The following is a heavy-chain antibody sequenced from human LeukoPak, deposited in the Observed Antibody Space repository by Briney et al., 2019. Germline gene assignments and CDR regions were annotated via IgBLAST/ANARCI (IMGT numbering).Heavy chain of an antibody. CDR3: ARRGSGWSRDS. J-gene: IGHJ4*02. CDR2: ISAYNGNT. CDR1: GYTFRNCG. Sequence: GASVKVSSKASGYTFRNCGIGWVRQASGQGLEWMGWISAYNGNTNYAQKFQGRVSMTTDTSTSTAFMELRSLRFDDTAVYYCARRGSGWSRDSWGQGTLVTVSS. V-gene: IGHV1-18*01. D-gene: IGHD6-19*01.